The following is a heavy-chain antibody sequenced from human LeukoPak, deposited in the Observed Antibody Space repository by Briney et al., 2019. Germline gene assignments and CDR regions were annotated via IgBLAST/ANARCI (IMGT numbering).Heavy chain of an antibody. CDR2: ISGSGGGT. Sequence: GGSLRLSCAASGFTFSSYAMTWVRQAPGKGLEWVSAISGSGGGTYYADSVKGRFTISRDNSKNTLYLQMNSLRAEDTAVYYCAKVAVAARGVTNYFDYWGQGTLVTVSS. CDR1: GFTFSSYA. J-gene: IGHJ4*02. D-gene: IGHD6-13*01. V-gene: IGHV3-23*01. CDR3: AKVAVAARGVTNYFDY.